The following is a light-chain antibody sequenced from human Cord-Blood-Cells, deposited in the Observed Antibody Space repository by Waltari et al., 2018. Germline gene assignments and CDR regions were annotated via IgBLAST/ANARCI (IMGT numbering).Light chain of an antibody. V-gene: IGKV3-11*01. J-gene: IGKJ5*01. Sequence: VLPQSSTTLSLSLGDRATLPSRASQSVSSYLAWYQQKAGQAPRLLIYDAANRATGIPARFSGSGSGTDFTLTISSLEPEDFAVYYCQQRSNWPITFGQGTRLEIK. CDR2: DAA. CDR3: QQRSNWPIT. CDR1: QSVSSY.